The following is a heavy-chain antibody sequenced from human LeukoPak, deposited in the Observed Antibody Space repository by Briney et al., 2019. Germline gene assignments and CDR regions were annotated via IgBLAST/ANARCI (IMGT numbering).Heavy chain of an antibody. CDR3: ARHAEEYYYGSGSYYKSYYMDV. CDR2: IYYSGST. J-gene: IGHJ6*03. Sequence: SETLSLTCTVSGGSISSSSYYWGWIRQPPGKGLEWIGRIYYSGSTYYNPSLKSRVTISVDTSKNQFSLKLSSVTAADTAVYYCARHAEEYYYGSGSYYKSYYMDVWGKGTTVTVSS. CDR1: GGSISSSSYY. D-gene: IGHD3-10*01. V-gene: IGHV4-39*01.